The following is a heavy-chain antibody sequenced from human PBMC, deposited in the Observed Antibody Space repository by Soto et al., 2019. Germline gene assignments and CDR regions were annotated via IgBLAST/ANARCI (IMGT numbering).Heavy chain of an antibody. D-gene: IGHD6-13*01. CDR3: ARAWDFTQQLVRGDNWFDP. CDR1: GYTFTSYG. V-gene: IGHV1-18*01. CDR2: ISAYNGNT. Sequence: GASVKVSCKASGYTFTSYGISWVRQAPGQGLEWMGWISAYNGNTNYAQKLQGRVTMTTDTSTSTAYMELRSLRSDDTAVYYCARAWDFTQQLVRGDNWFDPWGQGTLVTVSS. J-gene: IGHJ5*02.